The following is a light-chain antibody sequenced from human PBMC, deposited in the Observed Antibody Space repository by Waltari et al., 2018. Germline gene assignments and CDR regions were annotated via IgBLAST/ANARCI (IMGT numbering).Light chain of an antibody. CDR1: QGINSY. CDR3: QQVDDDPYT. Sequence: IQLTQSPSSLSASVGDRVPITCRASQGINSYLAWYQQKPGKAPKLLIYSASSLQSGVPTRFGGSGSGTDFNLTIASLEPEDFATHYCQQVDDDPYTFGQGTKVDI. CDR2: SAS. J-gene: IGKJ2*01. V-gene: IGKV1-9*01.